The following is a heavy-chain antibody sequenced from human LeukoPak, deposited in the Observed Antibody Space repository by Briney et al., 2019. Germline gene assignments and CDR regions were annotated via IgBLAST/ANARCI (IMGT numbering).Heavy chain of an antibody. CDR2: IYHSGTI. J-gene: IGHJ3*02. V-gene: IGHV4-4*02. Sequence: SETLSLTCSVSGVSISSTNWWSWVRQPPGKGLEWIGEIYHSGTINYNPSLKSRVTISVDESKNQFSLKLSSVTAADTAVYYCARDPSTYYYGSGSRNDAFDIWGQGTMVTVSS. CDR3: ARDPSTYYYGSGSRNDAFDI. CDR1: GVSISSTNW. D-gene: IGHD3-10*01.